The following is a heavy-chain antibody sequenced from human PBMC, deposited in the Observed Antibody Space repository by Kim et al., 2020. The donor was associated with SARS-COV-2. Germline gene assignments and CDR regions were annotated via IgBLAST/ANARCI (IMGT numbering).Heavy chain of an antibody. CDR3: ARAVATRAYFDY. CDR2: I. D-gene: IGHD4-17*01. Sequence: IYQVDSLKGRFIISRDKAKESLYLQMNSLRVEDTGVYYCARAVATRAYFDYWGQGVLVTVSS. J-gene: IGHJ4*02. V-gene: IGHV3-21*01.